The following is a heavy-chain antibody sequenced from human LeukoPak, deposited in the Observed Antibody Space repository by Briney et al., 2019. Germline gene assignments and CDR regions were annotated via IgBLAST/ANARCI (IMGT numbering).Heavy chain of an antibody. CDR3: ARDYGDTAIPGE. J-gene: IGHJ4*02. CDR1: GGTFSSYA. Sequence: ASVKISCKTSGGTFSSYAISWVRQAPGQGLEWMGGIIPIFGTANYAQKFQGRVTITADESTSTAYMELSSLRSEDTAVYYCARDYGDTAIPGEWSQGTLVTVSS. D-gene: IGHD5-18*01. CDR2: IIPIFGTA. V-gene: IGHV1-69*01.